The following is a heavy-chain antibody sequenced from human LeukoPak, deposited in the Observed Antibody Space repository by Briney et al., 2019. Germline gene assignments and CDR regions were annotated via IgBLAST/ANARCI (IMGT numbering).Heavy chain of an antibody. CDR1: GFTFSSYG. CDR2: IWYDGSNK. D-gene: IGHD3-10*01. Sequence: GGSLRLSCAASGFTFSSYGMHWVRQAPGKGLEWVAVIWYDGSNKYYADSVKGRFTISRDNSKSTLYLQMNSLRAEDTAVYYCAREDYGSGSYQAFDYWGQGTLVTVSS. V-gene: IGHV3-33*01. J-gene: IGHJ4*02. CDR3: AREDYGSGSYQAFDY.